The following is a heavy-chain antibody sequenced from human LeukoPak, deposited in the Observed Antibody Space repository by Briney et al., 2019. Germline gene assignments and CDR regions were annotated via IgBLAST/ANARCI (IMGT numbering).Heavy chain of an antibody. CDR2: MYHRGTS. CDR1: GYSITSGFY. CDR3: ARVSGSYYSGY. V-gene: IGHV4-38-2*02. D-gene: IGHD1-26*01. Sequence: SETLSLTCTVSGYSITSGFYWGWIRQSPGKGLEWIGSMYHRGTSYYNPSLKSRVTISVDTSKNQFSLKLNSVTAADTALYYCARVSGSYYSGYWGRGTLVTVSS. J-gene: IGHJ4*02.